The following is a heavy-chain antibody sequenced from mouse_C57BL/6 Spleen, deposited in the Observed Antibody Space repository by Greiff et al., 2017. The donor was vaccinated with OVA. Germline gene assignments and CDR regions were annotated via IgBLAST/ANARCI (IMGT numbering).Heavy chain of an antibody. Sequence: QVQLQQPGAELVKPGASVKLSCKASGYTFTSYWMHWVKQRPGQGLEWIGMIHPNSGSTNYNEKFKSKATLTVDKSSSTAYMQLSSLTSEDSAVYYCERGRIYDGYPAWFAYWGQGTLVTVSA. CDR3: ERGRIYDGYPAWFAY. J-gene: IGHJ3*01. CDR2: IHPNSGST. V-gene: IGHV1-64*01. CDR1: GYTFTSYW. D-gene: IGHD2-3*01.